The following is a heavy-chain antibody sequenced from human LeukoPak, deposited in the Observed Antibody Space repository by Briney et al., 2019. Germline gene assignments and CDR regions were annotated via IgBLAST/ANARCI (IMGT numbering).Heavy chain of an antibody. Sequence: GGSLRLSCAASGFTFSTYEMSWVRQAPGKGLEWVSYISPSGSTIHYADSVKGRFSISRDNAKNSLYLQMNGLRAEDTAVYYCARAPNWDYYYFDYWGQGTLVTVSS. CDR1: GFTFSTYE. J-gene: IGHJ4*02. V-gene: IGHV3-48*03. CDR2: ISPSGSTI. CDR3: ARAPNWDYYYFDY. D-gene: IGHD1-7*01.